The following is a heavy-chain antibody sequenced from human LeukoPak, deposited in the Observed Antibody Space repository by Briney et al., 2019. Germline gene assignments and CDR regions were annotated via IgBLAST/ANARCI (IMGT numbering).Heavy chain of an antibody. CDR2: ISAYNGNT. CDR3: VRTAGIAAAGTTGGDY. CDR1: GYTFTSYG. Sequence: ASVKVSRKASGYTFTSYGISWVRQAPGQGLEWMGWISAYNGNTNYAQKLQGRVTMTTDTSTSTAYMELRSLRSDDTAVYYCVRTAGIAAAGTTGGDYWGQGTLVTVSS. V-gene: IGHV1-18*01. J-gene: IGHJ4*02. D-gene: IGHD6-13*01.